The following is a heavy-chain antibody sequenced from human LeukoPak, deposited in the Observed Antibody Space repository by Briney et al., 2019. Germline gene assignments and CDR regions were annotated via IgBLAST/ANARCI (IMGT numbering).Heavy chain of an antibody. CDR3: ARGHSYYDFWSGYSEGGAWFDP. D-gene: IGHD3-3*01. CDR1: GGSFSGYY. V-gene: IGHV4-34*01. Sequence: SETLSLTCAVYGGSFSGYYWSWIRQPPGKGLEWIGEINHSGSTNYNPSLKSRVTISVDTSKNQFSLKLSSVTAADTAVYYCARGHSYYDFWSGYSEGGAWFDPWGQGTLVTVSS. CDR2: INHSGST. J-gene: IGHJ5*02.